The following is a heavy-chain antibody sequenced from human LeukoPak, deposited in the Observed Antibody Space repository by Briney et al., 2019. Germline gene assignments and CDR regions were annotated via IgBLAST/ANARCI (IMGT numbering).Heavy chain of an antibody. D-gene: IGHD3-3*01. CDR1: GYTFTSYD. J-gene: IGHJ5*02. V-gene: IGHV1-8*01. CDR3: ARVPSGITIFGVVPSRKNWFDP. CDR2: MNPNSGNT. Sequence: ASVKVSCKASGYTFTSYDINWVRQATGQGLEWMGWMNPNSGNTGYAQKFQGRVTMTRNTSIRTAYMELSSLRSEDTAVYYCARVPSGITIFGVVPSRKNWFDPWGQGTLVTVSS.